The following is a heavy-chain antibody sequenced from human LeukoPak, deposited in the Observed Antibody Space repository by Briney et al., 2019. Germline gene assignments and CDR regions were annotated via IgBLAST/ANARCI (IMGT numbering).Heavy chain of an antibody. CDR2: IYFSGTT. CDR3: ARDRTGYSFDD. J-gene: IGHJ4*02. V-gene: IGHV4-31*03. CDR1: GASISSDAYY. Sequence: SQTLSLTCTVSGASISSDAYYWSWIRQHPEKGLEWIGYIYFSGTTYHNPSLKSRVTIAVDMSNSQFSLKLRSVTAADTAVYYCARDRTGYSFDDWGQGTLVTVSS.